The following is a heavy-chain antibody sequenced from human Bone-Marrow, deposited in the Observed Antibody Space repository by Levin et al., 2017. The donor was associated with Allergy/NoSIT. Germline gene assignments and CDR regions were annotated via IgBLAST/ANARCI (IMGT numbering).Heavy chain of an antibody. J-gene: IGHJ6*04. CDR2: IGISSSYI. D-gene: IGHD3-3*01. Sequence: GGSLRLSCAASGFTFNTHSMTWFRQAPGKGLEWVSSIGISSSYIHYADSVRGRFTVSRDNARNSLYLQMNSLRVEDTAVYYCARETGTTTMFGEVDVWGKGTTVTVSS. V-gene: IGHV3-21*01. CDR1: GFTFNTHS. CDR3: ARETGTTTMFGEVDV.